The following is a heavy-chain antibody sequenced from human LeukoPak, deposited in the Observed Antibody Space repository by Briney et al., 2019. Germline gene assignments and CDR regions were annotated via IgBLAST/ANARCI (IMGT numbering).Heavy chain of an antibody. CDR2: ISSSGGTT. D-gene: IGHD5-24*01. CDR3: AKVAARRDYEAYFVY. V-gene: IGHV3-23*01. CDR1: GFTFSIYA. Sequence: GGSLRLSCAASGFTFSIYAMSWVRQAPGKGLEWVAAISSSGGTTYYADSMRGWFSISRDNPKSMLFLEMSSLRADDTAVYYCAKVAARRDYEAYFVYWGHGTQVAVSS. J-gene: IGHJ4*01.